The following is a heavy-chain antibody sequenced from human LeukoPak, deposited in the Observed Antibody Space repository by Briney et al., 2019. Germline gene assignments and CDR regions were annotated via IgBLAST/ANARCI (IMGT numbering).Heavy chain of an antibody. Sequence: GRSLRLSCAASGFNFSTYGMHWVRQAPGKGLEWVTFIRFDGSNKYYVDSVRGRFTISRDNSKDTLYLQMNSLRAEDTAVYYCARGSLFSDFWSGHADMDVWXXGTXVXVSS. CDR1: GFNFSTYG. V-gene: IGHV3-33*01. CDR2: IRFDGSNK. D-gene: IGHD3-3*01. CDR3: ARGSLFSDFWSGHADMDV. J-gene: IGHJ6*03.